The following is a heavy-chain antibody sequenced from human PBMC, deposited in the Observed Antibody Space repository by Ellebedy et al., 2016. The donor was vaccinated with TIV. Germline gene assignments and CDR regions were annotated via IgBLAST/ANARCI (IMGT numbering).Heavy chain of an antibody. CDR2: INQDGSDK. Sequence: GESLKISCAASRFSFSSYWMSWVRQAPGKGLEWVANINQDGSDKYYVDSVKGRFTIARDNAKNSLYLQMSSLRVEDTAVYYCATDGSYGDYRSPTHAFVMWGQGTMVAVSS. D-gene: IGHD4-17*01. J-gene: IGHJ3*02. V-gene: IGHV3-7*01. CDR3: ATDGSYGDYRSPTHAFVM. CDR1: RFSFSSYW.